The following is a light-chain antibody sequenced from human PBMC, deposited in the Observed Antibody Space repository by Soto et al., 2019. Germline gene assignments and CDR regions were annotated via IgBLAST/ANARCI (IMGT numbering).Light chain of an antibody. V-gene: IGKV3-20*01. CDR1: QSVSNNY. CDR3: QQYGSSMLT. J-gene: IGKJ4*01. Sequence: EIVLTQSPGTLSLSPGERATLSCRASQSVSNNYLAWYQQKPGQAPRLPIYGASTRAAGIPDRFSGSGSGTDFTLTISRLEPEDFAVYYCQQYGSSMLTFGGGTKVDIK. CDR2: GAS.